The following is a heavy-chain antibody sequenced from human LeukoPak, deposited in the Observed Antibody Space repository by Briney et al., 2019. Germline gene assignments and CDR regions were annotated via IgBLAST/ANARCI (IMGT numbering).Heavy chain of an antibody. J-gene: IGHJ4*02. V-gene: IGHV4-34*01. CDR2: INHSGST. Sequence: SETLSLTCAVYGGSFSGYYWSWIRQPPGKGLEWIGEINHSGSTNYNPSLKSRVTISVDTSKNQFSLKLSSVTAADTAVYYCASGKDLEGVRGTDYWGQGTLVTVSS. CDR1: GGSFSGYY. CDR3: ASGKDLEGVRGTDY. D-gene: IGHD3-10*01.